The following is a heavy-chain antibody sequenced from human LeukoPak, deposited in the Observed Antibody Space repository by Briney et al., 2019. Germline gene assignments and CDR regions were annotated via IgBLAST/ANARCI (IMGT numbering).Heavy chain of an antibody. CDR1: GFNFGDFA. CDR3: TRDYPASFDV. V-gene: IGHV3-49*04. CDR2: IRSTIYGGTT. J-gene: IGHJ3*01. Sequence: GGSLRLSCTVFGFNFGDFAMSWVRQAPGKGLEWLGFIRSTIYGGTTDYAASVKGRFTISRDDSKSIAYLQMNSLKTEDTAMYYCTRDYPASFDVWGQGTLVTVSS.